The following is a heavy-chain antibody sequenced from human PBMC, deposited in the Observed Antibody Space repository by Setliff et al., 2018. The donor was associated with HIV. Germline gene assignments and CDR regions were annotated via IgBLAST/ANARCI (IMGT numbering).Heavy chain of an antibody. Sequence: ASVKVSCKASGYTFTGYYMHWVRQAPGQGLEWMGWINPNSGGTNYAQKFQGWVTMTRDTSISTAYMELSRLRSDDKAVYYCAREGRVKTDCSSTSCYVGGMDVWGQGTTVTVSS. D-gene: IGHD2-2*01. CDR1: GYTFTGYY. J-gene: IGHJ6*02. CDR3: AREGRVKTDCSSTSCYVGGMDV. V-gene: IGHV1-2*04. CDR2: INPNSGGT.